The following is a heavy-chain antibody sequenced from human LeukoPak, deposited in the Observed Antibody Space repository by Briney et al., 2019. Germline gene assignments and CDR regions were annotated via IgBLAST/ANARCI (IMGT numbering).Heavy chain of an antibody. CDR1: GFTFSSYW. D-gene: IGHD6-6*01. CDR3: ARDRSIASDY. V-gene: IGHV3-74*01. J-gene: IGHJ4*01. Sequence: PGGCLRLSRAASGFTFSSYWMHSVPQAPGKGLVWVSRINSAGSSTSYADSVKGRFTISRDNAKNTLYLQKYSLRAEDTAVYYCARDRSIASDYWGHGTLVTVSS. CDR2: INSAGSST.